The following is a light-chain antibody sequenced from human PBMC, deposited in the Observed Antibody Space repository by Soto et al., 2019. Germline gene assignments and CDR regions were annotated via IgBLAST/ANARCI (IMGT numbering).Light chain of an antibody. J-gene: IGKJ1*01. CDR1: QSISSNY. V-gene: IGKV3-20*01. CDR3: QQYVSWT. Sequence: EIVLTQSPGTLSVSPGERATLSCRASQSISSNYLAWYQQKPGQAPRILIYGASSRATGIPDRFSGSGSGTDFTLTISSLEPEDFAIYYCQQYVSWTFGQGTKVEIK. CDR2: GAS.